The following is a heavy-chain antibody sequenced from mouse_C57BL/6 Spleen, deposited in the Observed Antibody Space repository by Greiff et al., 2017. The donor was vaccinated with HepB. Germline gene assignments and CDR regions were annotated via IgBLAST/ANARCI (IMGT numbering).Heavy chain of an antibody. CDR2: IRNKANGYTT. V-gene: IGHV7-3*01. D-gene: IGHD1-1*01. CDR1: GFTFTDYY. Sequence: EVKLMESGGGLVQPGGSLSLSCAASGFTFTDYYMSWVRQPPGKALEWLGFIRNKANGYTTEYSASVKGRFTISRDNSQSILYLQMTALRAEDSATYYCARSAHYYGTRYFDVWGTGTTVTVSS. CDR3: ARSAHYYGTRYFDV. J-gene: IGHJ1*03.